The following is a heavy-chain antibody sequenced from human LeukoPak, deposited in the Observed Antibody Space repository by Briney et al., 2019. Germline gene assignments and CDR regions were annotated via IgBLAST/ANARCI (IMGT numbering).Heavy chain of an antibody. D-gene: IGHD3-3*01. CDR3: AKRGPTIFGVAGTDYFDY. CDR2: ISGSGGST. Sequence: GGSLRLSCAASGFTFSSYAMSWVRQAPGKGLEWVSPISGSGGSTYYADSVKGRFTISRDNSKNTLYLQMNSLRAEDTAVYYCAKRGPTIFGVAGTDYFDYWGQGTLVTVSS. V-gene: IGHV3-23*01. CDR1: GFTFSSYA. J-gene: IGHJ4*02.